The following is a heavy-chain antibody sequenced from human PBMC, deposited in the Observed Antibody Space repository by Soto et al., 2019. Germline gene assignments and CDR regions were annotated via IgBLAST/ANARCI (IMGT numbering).Heavy chain of an antibody. CDR1: GDSISNYY. CDR3: ARDQGIASSGPFDY. J-gene: IGHJ4*02. CDR2: IYHSGNT. Sequence: PSETLSRTCTVSGDSISNYYWSWIRQAPGKGLEWIGFIYHSGNTNYNPSLKSRVTMSIDTSKSQFSLKLNSVTAADTAVYYYARDQGIASSGPFDYWGPGTLVTVSS. V-gene: IGHV4-59*01. D-gene: IGHD6-13*01.